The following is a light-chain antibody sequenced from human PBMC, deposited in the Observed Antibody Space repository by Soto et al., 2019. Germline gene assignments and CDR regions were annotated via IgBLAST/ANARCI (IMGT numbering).Light chain of an antibody. CDR1: QSVNSN. Sequence: EIVMTQSPATLSVXXGERATLSCSASQSVNSNYLAWYQQHPGQPPRLLIYGISTRATGIPARFSGSGSGTEFSLTISSLQSEDFAVYYCQQYSKWPITFGQGTRLEIK. CDR3: QQYSKWPIT. J-gene: IGKJ5*01. V-gene: IGKV3-15*01. CDR2: GIS.